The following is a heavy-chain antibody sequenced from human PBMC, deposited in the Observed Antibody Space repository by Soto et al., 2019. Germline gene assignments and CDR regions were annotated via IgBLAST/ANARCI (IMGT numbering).Heavy chain of an antibody. D-gene: IGHD3-22*01. CDR3: AKDRLYDSSGYYYGPDY. CDR1: GFTFSSYG. J-gene: IGHJ4*02. V-gene: IGHV3-30*18. Sequence: GGSLRLSCAASGFTFSSYGMHWVRHAPGKGLEWVAVISYDGSNKYYADSVKGRFTISRDNSKNTLYLQMNSLRAEDTAVYYCAKDRLYDSSGYYYGPDYWGQGTLVTVSS. CDR2: ISYDGSNK.